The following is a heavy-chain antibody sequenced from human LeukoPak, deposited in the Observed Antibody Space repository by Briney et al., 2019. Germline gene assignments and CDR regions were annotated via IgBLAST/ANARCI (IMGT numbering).Heavy chain of an antibody. D-gene: IGHD2-21*02. J-gene: IGHJ3*02. CDR1: GFTFSSYA. Sequence: GGSLRLSCAASGFTFSSYAMSWVRQAPGKGLEWVSAISGSGGSTYYADSVKGRFTISRDNSKDSLYLQMNSLRAEDTAVYYCARVGDQSDAFDIWGQGTMVTVSS. CDR3: ARVGDQSDAFDI. CDR2: ISGSGGST. V-gene: IGHV3-23*01.